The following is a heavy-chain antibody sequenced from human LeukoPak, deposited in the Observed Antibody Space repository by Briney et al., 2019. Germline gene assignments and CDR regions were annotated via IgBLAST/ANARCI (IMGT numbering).Heavy chain of an antibody. Sequence: PSETLSLTCTVSGGSTSSDYWSWIRQSPGKGLEWVGYVYNSGDTGKNPSLKSRVTILLDTSKNQCSLKLTSVSAADTAVYYCARGVYIAAAQYGYWGQGTLVTVSS. CDR3: ARGVYIAAAQYGY. CDR2: VYNSGDT. D-gene: IGHD6-13*01. CDR1: GGSTSSDY. J-gene: IGHJ4*02. V-gene: IGHV4-59*08.